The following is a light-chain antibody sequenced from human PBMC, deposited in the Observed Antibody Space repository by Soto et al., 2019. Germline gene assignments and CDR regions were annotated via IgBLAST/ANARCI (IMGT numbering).Light chain of an antibody. CDR3: QQYGSSPRT. J-gene: IGKJ1*01. CDR1: QNVGSRY. CDR2: GTS. V-gene: IGKV3-20*01. Sequence: EIVLTQSPGTLSLSPGERATLSCRASQNVGSRYLAWYQQKPGQAPRLLIYGTSNRATGIPDRFSGSGSGTDFSLTISSLEPGDLAVYYCQQYGSSPRTFGQGTKVDIE.